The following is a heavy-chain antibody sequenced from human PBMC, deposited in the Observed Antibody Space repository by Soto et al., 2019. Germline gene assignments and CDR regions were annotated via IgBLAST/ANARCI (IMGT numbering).Heavy chain of an antibody. J-gene: IGHJ4*02. D-gene: IGHD3-22*01. CDR1: GGTFSSYA. CDR2: IIPIFGTA. CDR3: AAPFFVNGVTMIPGGY. Sequence: QVQLVQSGAEVKKPGSSVKVSCKASGGTFSSYAISCVRQAPGQGLEWMGGIIPIFGTANYAQKFQGRVTITADESTSTAYMELSSLRSEDTAVYYCAAPFFVNGVTMIPGGYWGQGTLVTVSS. V-gene: IGHV1-69*01.